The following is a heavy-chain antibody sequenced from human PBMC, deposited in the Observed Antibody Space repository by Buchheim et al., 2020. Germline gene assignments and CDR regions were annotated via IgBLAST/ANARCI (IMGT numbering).Heavy chain of an antibody. Sequence: QVQLQQWGAGLLKPSETLSLTCAVYGGSFSGYYWSWIRQPPGKGLEWIGEINHIVITNYNPSLKSRVTLSVDTSKNQFSLKLSSVTAADTAVYYCARDHRIAVAGHYYYYGMDVWGQGTT. CDR1: GGSFSGYY. CDR2: INHIVIT. D-gene: IGHD6-19*01. V-gene: IGHV4-34*01. CDR3: ARDHRIAVAGHYYYYGMDV. J-gene: IGHJ6*02.